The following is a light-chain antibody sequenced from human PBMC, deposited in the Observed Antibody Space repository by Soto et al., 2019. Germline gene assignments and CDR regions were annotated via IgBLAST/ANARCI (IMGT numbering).Light chain of an antibody. CDR3: QVFGGSLWT. V-gene: IGKV3-20*01. CDR2: GAS. Sequence: EIVLTQSPGTLSLSPGERATLSCRASQSVSSNKLAWYQQKPGQAPRLLIYGASGRATGIPDRFSGSGSGTDFTLTISRLEPEDFAVYYCQVFGGSLWTFGQGTKVEIK. CDR1: QSVSSNK. J-gene: IGKJ1*01.